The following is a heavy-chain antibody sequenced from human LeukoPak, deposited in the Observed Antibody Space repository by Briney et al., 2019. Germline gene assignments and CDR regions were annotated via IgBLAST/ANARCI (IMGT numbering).Heavy chain of an antibody. CDR2: IYTSGST. J-gene: IGHJ5*02. CDR1: GGSISSGSYY. CDR3: ARDADIVVVPAATPYNWFDP. V-gene: IGHV4-61*02. Sequence: KTSETLSLTCTVSGGSISSGSYYWSWIRQPAGKGLEWIVRIYTSGSTNYNPSLKSRVTISVDTSKNQFSLKLSSVTAADTAVYYCARDADIVVVPAATPYNWFDPWGQGTLVTVSS. D-gene: IGHD2-2*01.